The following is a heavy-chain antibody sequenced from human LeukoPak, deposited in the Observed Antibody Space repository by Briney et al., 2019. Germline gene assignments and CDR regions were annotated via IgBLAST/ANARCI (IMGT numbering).Heavy chain of an antibody. J-gene: IGHJ6*04. D-gene: IGHD3-9*01. CDR1: GFTFSDYY. CDR2: ISSSSSYT. Sequence: PGGSLRLSCAASGFTFSDYYMSWIRQAPGKRLEWVSYISSSSSYTNYADSVKGRFTISRDNAKNSLFLQMNSLRAEDTAVYYCARSLAYYDILTGYYYYYYYGMDVWGKGTTVTVSS. CDR3: ARSLAYYDILTGYYYYYYYGMDV. V-gene: IGHV3-11*06.